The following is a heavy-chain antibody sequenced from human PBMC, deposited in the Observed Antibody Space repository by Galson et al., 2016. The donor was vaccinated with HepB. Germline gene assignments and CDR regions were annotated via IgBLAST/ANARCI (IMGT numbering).Heavy chain of an antibody. Sequence: SLRLSCAASGFTFSSYGMHWVRQAPGKGLEWVTVISYEGSNKYYADSVKGRFTISRDNSKNTLHLQMNSLRAEDTAVYYCAMSRSSCFDYWGQGTLVTVSS. D-gene: IGHD2-2*01. CDR3: AMSRSSCFDY. CDR1: GFTFSSYG. V-gene: IGHV3-30*03. CDR2: ISYEGSNK. J-gene: IGHJ4*02.